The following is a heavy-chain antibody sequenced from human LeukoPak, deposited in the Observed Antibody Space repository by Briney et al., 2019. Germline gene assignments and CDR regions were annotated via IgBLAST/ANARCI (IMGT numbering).Heavy chain of an antibody. CDR3: ARASDYYDSSGYYFWWYFDL. V-gene: IGHV4-4*07. Sequence: SETLSLTCTVSGGSISSYYWSWIRQPAGKGLEWIGRIYTSGSTNYNPSLKSRVTISVDTSKNQFSLKLSSVTAADTAVYYCARASDYYDSSGYYFWWYFDLWGRGTLVTVSS. CDR1: GGSISSYY. CDR2: IYTSGST. D-gene: IGHD3-22*01. J-gene: IGHJ2*01.